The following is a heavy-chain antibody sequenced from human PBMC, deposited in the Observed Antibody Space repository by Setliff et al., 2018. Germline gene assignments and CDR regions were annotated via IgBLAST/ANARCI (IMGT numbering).Heavy chain of an antibody. D-gene: IGHD6-19*01. V-gene: IGHV1-18*04. J-gene: IGHJ3*02. CDR3: ARRPIALAGYRKGAFDI. CDR2: ISSYNDNT. CDR1: GYMFKSYG. Sequence: ASVKVSCKASGYMFKSYGINWMRQAPGQGLEWMGWISSYNDNTKSAQKFQGRITMTTDTATTTSYMELRSLRSDDTAVYYCARRPIALAGYRKGAFDIWGQGTVVTVSS.